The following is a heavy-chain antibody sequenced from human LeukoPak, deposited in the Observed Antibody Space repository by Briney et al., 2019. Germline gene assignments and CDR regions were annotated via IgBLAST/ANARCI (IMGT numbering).Heavy chain of an antibody. CDR2: ISYDGSNK. Sequence: PGRSLRLSRAASGFTFSSYAMHWVRQAPGKGLEWVAVISYDGSNKYYADSVKGRFTISRDNSKNTLYLQMNSLRAEDTAVYYCARGLQYYYGSGSYPYYFDYWGQGTLVTVSS. CDR3: ARGLQYYYGSGSYPYYFDY. V-gene: IGHV3-30*04. D-gene: IGHD3-10*01. J-gene: IGHJ4*02. CDR1: GFTFSSYA.